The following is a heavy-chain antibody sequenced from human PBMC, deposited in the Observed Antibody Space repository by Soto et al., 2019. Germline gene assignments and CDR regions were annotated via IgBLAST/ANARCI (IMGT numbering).Heavy chain of an antibody. CDR1: GYSFTTYW. Sequence: GESLKISCKGSGYSFTTYWIAWVRQMPGKGLEWMGIIYPGDSDTRYSPSFQGQVIISADKSISTAYLQWSSLKASDTAMYYCARSYRVRNIDVWGQGTTVTVSS. V-gene: IGHV5-51*01. CDR2: IYPGDSDT. CDR3: ARSYRVRNIDV. J-gene: IGHJ6*02.